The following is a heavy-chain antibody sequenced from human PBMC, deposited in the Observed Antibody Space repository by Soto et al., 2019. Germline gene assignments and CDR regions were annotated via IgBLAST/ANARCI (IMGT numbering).Heavy chain of an antibody. CDR2: VSGSGGST. CDR1: GFTFSTFA. J-gene: IGHJ4*02. CDR3: AKGWSIIDS. D-gene: IGHD6-13*01. Sequence: EVQRLDSGGGLVQPGGSLRLSCAASGFTFSTFAMSWVRQAPGKGLEWVAGVSGSGGSTYYADSVKGRFTISRDNPKYSLYLQMSSLSAEDTAVYYCAKGWSIIDSWGQGTLVTVSS. V-gene: IGHV3-23*01.